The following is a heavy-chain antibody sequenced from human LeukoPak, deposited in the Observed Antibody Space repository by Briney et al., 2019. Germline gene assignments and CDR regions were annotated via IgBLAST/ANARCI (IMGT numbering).Heavy chain of an antibody. CDR1: GYSFTSYW. CDR3: ARRVGYSYGYGRYYYYGMDV. J-gene: IGHJ6*02. CDR2: IYPGDSDT. D-gene: IGHD5-18*01. V-gene: IGHV5-51*01. Sequence: GESLKISCKGSGYSFTSYWIGWVRQMPGKGQVWMGIIYPGDSDTRYSPSFQGQVTISADKSISTAYLQWSSLKASDTAMYYCARRVGYSYGYGRYYYYGMDVWGQGTTVTVSS.